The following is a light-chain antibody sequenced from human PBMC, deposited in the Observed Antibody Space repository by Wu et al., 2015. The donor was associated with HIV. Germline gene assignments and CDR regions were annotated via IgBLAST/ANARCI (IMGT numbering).Light chain of an antibody. V-gene: IGKV3-15*01. CDR2: GAS. Sequence: IVMTQSPATLSVSPGERATPSCRASQSINRNLAWYQQKPGQAPRLLIYGASTRATGIPARFSGSGSGTELSLTVSSMQSEDFGVYYCQQYNNWPDTFGQGTKLEI. J-gene: IGKJ2*01. CDR1: QSINRN. CDR3: QQYNNWPDT.